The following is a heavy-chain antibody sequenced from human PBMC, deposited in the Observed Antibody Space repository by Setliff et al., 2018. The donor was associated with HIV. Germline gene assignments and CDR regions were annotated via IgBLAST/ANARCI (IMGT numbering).Heavy chain of an antibody. CDR1: GYTFSTNA. Sequence: ASVKVSCKAFGYTFSTNAINWVRQAPGQRLEWMGYIDAGDDNTRYSEKFQGRVTITRDTSANTAYMELSSLRSEDTAVYYCARGSCSGCYLFDYWGLGTRVTVSS. CDR2: IDAGDDNT. CDR3: ARGSCSGCYLFDY. D-gene: IGHD6-19*01. V-gene: IGHV1-3*01. J-gene: IGHJ4*02.